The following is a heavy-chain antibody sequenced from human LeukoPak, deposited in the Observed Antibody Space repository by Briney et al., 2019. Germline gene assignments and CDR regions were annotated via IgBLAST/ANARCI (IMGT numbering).Heavy chain of an antibody. CDR2: INHSGST. CDR3: ASRRDSSQHNWFDP. V-gene: IGHV4-34*01. CDR1: GGSFSGYY. J-gene: IGHJ5*02. Sequence: PSETLSLTCAVYGGSFSGYYWSWIRQPPGKGLEWIGEINHSGSTNYNPSLKSRVTISVDTSKNQFSLKLSSVTAADTAVYYCASRRDSSQHNWFDPWGQGTLVTVSS. D-gene: IGHD6-13*01.